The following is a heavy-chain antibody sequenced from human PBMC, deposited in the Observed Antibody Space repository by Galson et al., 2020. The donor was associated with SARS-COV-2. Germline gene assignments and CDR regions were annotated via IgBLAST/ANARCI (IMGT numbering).Heavy chain of an antibody. CDR3: AKGDTAMDHFDY. CDR1: GFTFSSYA. J-gene: IGHJ4*02. CDR2: ISGSGGST. Sequence: GGSLRLSCAASGFTFSSYAMSCVRQAPGKGLEWVSAISGSGGSTYYADSVKGRFTISRDNSKNTLYLQMNSLRAEDTAVYYCAKGDTAMDHFDYWGQGTLVTVSS. V-gene: IGHV3-23*01. D-gene: IGHD5-18*01.